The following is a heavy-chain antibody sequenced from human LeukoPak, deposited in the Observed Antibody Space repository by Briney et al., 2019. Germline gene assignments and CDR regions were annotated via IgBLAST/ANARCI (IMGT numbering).Heavy chain of an antibody. V-gene: IGHV4-34*01. J-gene: IGHJ6*03. CDR3: ASQVRLERRYYYYYMDV. Sequence: SETLSLTCAVYGGSLSDYYWSWIRQPPGKGLEWIGEINHSGSTNYNPSLKSRVTISLDTSKNQFSLKLSSVTAAATAVYYCASQVRLERRYYYYYMDVWDKGTTVTVSS. CDR2: INHSGST. D-gene: IGHD1-1*01. CDR1: GGSLSDYY.